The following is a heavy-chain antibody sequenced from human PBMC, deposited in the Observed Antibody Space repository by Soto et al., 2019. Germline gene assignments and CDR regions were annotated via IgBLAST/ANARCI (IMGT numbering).Heavy chain of an antibody. Sequence: PGGSLRLSCAASGFTFKSYGMHWVRQAPGKGLEWVAVISYDGNNKYYADSVKGRFTISRDIPKNTLYLQLNSLRAEDTAVYYCAKEGLYKTLDYWGQGTVVTVSS. CDR3: AKEGLYKTLDY. J-gene: IGHJ4*02. D-gene: IGHD1-1*01. CDR2: ISYDGNNK. CDR1: GFTFKSYG. V-gene: IGHV3-30*18.